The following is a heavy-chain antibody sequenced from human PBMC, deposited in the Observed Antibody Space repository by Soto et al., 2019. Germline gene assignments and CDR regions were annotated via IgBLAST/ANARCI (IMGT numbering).Heavy chain of an antibody. D-gene: IGHD2-15*01. CDR1: GGSISSSSYY. Sequence: SETLSLTCTVSGGSISSSSYYWGWIRQPPGKGLEWIGMIYYSGSTYYNPSHKIRVTISVDTSKNQFSLKLSSVTAADTAVYYCARRGYCSGGSCYYFDYWGQGTLVTVSS. CDR3: ARRGYCSGGSCYYFDY. V-gene: IGHV4-39*01. CDR2: IYYSGST. J-gene: IGHJ4*02.